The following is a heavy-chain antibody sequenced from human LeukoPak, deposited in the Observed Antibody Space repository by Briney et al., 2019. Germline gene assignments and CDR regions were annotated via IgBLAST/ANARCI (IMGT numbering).Heavy chain of an antibody. CDR2: IYYSGST. CDR3: ARDQGGSDLN. V-gene: IGHV4-59*12. Sequence: SETLSLTCTVSGGSISSYYWGWIRQPPGKGLEWIGYIYYSGSTNYNPSLKSRVTMSVDTSKNQFSLKLSSVTAADTAVYYCARDQGGSDLNWGQGTLVTVSS. CDR1: GGSISSYY. D-gene: IGHD2-21*02. J-gene: IGHJ4*02.